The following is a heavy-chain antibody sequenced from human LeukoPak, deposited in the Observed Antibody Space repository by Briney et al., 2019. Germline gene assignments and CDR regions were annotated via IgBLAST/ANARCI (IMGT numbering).Heavy chain of an antibody. Sequence: PGGSLRLSCAASGFTFSSYAMSWVRQAPGKGLEWVSAISGSGGSTYYADSVKGRFTISRDNSKNTLYLQMNSLRAEDTAVYYCAKELAVVVVAATGFDHWGQGTLVTVSS. CDR1: GFTFSSYA. V-gene: IGHV3-23*01. J-gene: IGHJ4*02. D-gene: IGHD2-15*01. CDR2: ISGSGGST. CDR3: AKELAVVVVAATGFDH.